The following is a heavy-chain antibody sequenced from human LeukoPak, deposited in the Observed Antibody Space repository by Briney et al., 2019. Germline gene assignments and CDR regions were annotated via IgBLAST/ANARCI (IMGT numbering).Heavy chain of an antibody. D-gene: IGHD6-19*01. CDR1: GFTLSSYG. J-gene: IGHJ4*02. CDR3: ATEVYSSGWYDVDC. Sequence: GGSLRLSCAASGFTLSSYGMHWVRQAQGKGLEWVAFIRYDGSNKYYADSMKGRFTISRDNSKNTLYLQMNSVRAEDTAVYYCATEVYSSGWYDVDCWGQGTLVTVSS. V-gene: IGHV3-30*02. CDR2: IRYDGSNK.